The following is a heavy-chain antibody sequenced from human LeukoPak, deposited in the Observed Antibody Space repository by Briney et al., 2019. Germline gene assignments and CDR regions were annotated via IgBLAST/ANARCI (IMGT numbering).Heavy chain of an antibody. D-gene: IGHD1-26*01. CDR3: AKGLGGSYSAFDI. CDR2: ISWDGGST. V-gene: IGHV3-43D*03. Sequence: GGSLRLSCAASGFTFDDYAMHWVRQAPGKGLEWVSLISWDGGSTYYADSVKGRFTISRDNSKNTLYLQMNSLRAEDTAVYYCAKGLGGSYSAFDIWGQGTMVTVSS. CDR1: GFTFDDYA. J-gene: IGHJ3*02.